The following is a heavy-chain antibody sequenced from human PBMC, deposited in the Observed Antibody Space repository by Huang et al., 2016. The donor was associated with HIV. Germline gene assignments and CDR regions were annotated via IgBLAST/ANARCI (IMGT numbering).Heavy chain of an antibody. D-gene: IGHD1-20*01. CDR3: ARDLPGGITGVTVGLDY. Sequence: EVQLVESGGGVVQPGGSLRLSCVASGFTFYTYSMNWVRQGPGKGLEWLSYSSSIYSTIYYADSVKGRFTISRDKAKNALYLQMNSLRAEDTAVYYCARDLPGGITGVTVGLDYWGQGTLVSVSS. CDR2: SSSIYSTI. V-gene: IGHV3-48*01. CDR1: GFTFYTYS. J-gene: IGHJ4*02.